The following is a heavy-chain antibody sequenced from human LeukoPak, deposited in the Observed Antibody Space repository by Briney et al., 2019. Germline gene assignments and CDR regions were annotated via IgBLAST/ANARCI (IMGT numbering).Heavy chain of an antibody. Sequence: PGGSLRLSCAASGFTFSSYSMNWVRQAPGKGLEWVSYISSSSSTIYCADSVKGRFTISRDNAKNSLYLQMNSLRAEDTAVYYCARGQYYDFWSGYYSLRSGYYYMDVWGKGTTVTVSS. D-gene: IGHD3-3*01. CDR2: ISSSSSTI. CDR3: ARGQYYDFWSGYYSLRSGYYYMDV. V-gene: IGHV3-48*01. CDR1: GFTFSSYS. J-gene: IGHJ6*03.